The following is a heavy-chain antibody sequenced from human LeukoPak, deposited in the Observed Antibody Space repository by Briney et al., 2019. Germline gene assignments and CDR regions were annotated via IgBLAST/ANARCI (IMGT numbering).Heavy chain of an antibody. CDR2: IKQDGSEK. Sequence: GGSLRLSCAGSGFSFSNAWMSWVRQAPGKGLEWVANIKQDGSEKYYVDSVKGRFTISRDNAKDSLYLQMNSLRAEDTAVYYCARHGGYCSGGSCWPTMGYYYYMDVWGKGTTVTISS. J-gene: IGHJ6*03. D-gene: IGHD2-15*01. CDR1: GFSFSNAW. V-gene: IGHV3-7*01. CDR3: ARHGGYCSGGSCWPTMGYYYYMDV.